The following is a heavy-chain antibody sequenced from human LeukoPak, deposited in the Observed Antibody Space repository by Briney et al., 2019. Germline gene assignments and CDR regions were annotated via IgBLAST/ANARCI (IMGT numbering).Heavy chain of an antibody. J-gene: IGHJ5*02. CDR3: ARVAKSVLRFLEWSTGHTFGP. CDR1: GFTFSSYW. CDR2: INSDRSST. D-gene: IGHD3-3*01. V-gene: IGHV3-74*01. Sequence: GGSLRLSCAASGFTFSSYWMHWVRQAPGKGLVWVSRINSDRSSTSYADSVKGRFTISRDNAKNTLYLQMNSLRAEDTAVYYCARVAKSVLRFLEWSTGHTFGPWGQGTLVTVSS.